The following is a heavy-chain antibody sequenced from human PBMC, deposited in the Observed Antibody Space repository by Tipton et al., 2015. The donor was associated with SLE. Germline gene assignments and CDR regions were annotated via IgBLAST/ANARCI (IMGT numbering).Heavy chain of an antibody. D-gene: IGHD2-15*01. CDR2: SIHSGTT. J-gene: IGHJ4*02. V-gene: IGHV4-34*12. CDR3: ARVAPSEVFDY. Sequence: TLSLTCGVSGESFLGYFWTWIRQPPGKGLEWIGESIHSGTTNYNPSLKSRVSISLDTSKNQFSLKLTSVTAADTAVYYCARVAPSEVFDYWGQGTLVTVSS. CDR1: GESFLGYF.